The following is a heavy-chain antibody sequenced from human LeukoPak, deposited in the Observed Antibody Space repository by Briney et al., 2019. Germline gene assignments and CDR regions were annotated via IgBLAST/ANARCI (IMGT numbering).Heavy chain of an antibody. CDR2: IFYSGST. CDR3: ARDGGQFGDQEGWLDP. CDR1: GGSISTSSYY. Sequence: SETLSLTCTVSGGSISTSSYYWGWVRQPPGKGLEWIGNIFYSGSTYYSPSLKSRVTISVGTSKNQFSLKLSSVTAADTAVYYCARDGGQFGDQEGWLDPWGQGTLVTVSS. D-gene: IGHD3-10*01. V-gene: IGHV4-39*07. J-gene: IGHJ5*02.